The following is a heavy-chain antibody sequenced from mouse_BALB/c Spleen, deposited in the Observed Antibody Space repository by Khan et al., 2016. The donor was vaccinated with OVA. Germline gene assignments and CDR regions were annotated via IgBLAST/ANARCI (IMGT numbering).Heavy chain of an antibody. CDR2: INPNNGGT. D-gene: IGHD2-2*01. J-gene: IGHJ3*01. V-gene: IGHV1S81*02. CDR1: GYTFSSYY. CDR3: TRSGYGSFAY. Sequence: QVQLQQSGAELVKPGASVKLSCKASGYTFSSYYLYWVKQRPGQGLEWIGEINPNNGGTNFTEKFKSKATLTVDKSSSTAYMQLSSLTSEDSAVYYWTRSGYGSFAYWGQGTLVTVAA.